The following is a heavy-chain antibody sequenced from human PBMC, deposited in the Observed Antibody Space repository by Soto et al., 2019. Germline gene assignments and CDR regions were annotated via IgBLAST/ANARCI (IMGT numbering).Heavy chain of an antibody. CDR1: GFTFSSYA. Sequence: SLRLSCAASGFTFSSYARHWVRQAPGKGLAWVAVISYDGRNKYYADSVKGRFTISRDNSKNTLYLQMNSLRDEDTAGYYCASDPLVGDTYFRSGDGFDIWGQGTMVTVSS. J-gene: IGHJ3*02. V-gene: IGHV3-30-3*01. CDR2: ISYDGRNK. D-gene: IGHD3-10*01. CDR3: ASDPLVGDTYFRSGDGFDI.